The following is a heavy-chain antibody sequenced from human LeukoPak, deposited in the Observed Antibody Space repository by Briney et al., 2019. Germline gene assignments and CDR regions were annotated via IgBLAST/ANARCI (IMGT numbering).Heavy chain of an antibody. CDR1: GFTFSSYS. CDR3: ARIQEPEYYFDY. Sequence: GGSLRLSCAASGFTFSSYSMNWVRQAPGKGLEWVSVIYSGGSTYYADSVKGRFTISRDNSKNTLYLQMNSLRAEDTAVYYCARIQEPEYYFDYWGQGTLVTVSS. V-gene: IGHV3-53*01. D-gene: IGHD5-18*01. CDR2: IYSGGST. J-gene: IGHJ4*02.